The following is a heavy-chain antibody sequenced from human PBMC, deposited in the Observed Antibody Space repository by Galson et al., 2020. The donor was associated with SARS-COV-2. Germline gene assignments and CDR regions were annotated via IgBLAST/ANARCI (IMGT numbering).Heavy chain of an antibody. J-gene: IGHJ3*02. CDR1: GLSVTTRGVR. Sequence: SGPTLVKPRQTLTLTCRFSGLSVTTRGVRAAWIRQAPGKALQWLARIDWDDDKFYTSSLRTRLSVSKDTSRNQLLLTMTNMDPGDTGTYYCADISKDDAFDIWGQGTKVTV. D-gene: IGHD2-2*01. CDR3: ADISKDDAFDI. CDR2: IDWDDDK. V-gene: IGHV2-70*04.